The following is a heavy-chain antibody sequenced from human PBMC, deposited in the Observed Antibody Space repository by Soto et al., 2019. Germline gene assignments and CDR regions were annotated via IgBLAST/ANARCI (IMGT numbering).Heavy chain of an antibody. V-gene: IGHV4-4*07. CDR2: MYGSGST. D-gene: IGHD1-1*01. J-gene: IGHJ6*02. CDR3: ARVLLERRHYFGMDV. CDR1: GESISTYY. Sequence: TSETLSLTCTVSGESISTYYWSWIRQPAGKGLEWIGRMYGSGSTNYSPFLKSRVTMSVDTSKNQFSLKLNSVTAADTAVYYCARVLLERRHYFGMDVWGQGTTVTVSS.